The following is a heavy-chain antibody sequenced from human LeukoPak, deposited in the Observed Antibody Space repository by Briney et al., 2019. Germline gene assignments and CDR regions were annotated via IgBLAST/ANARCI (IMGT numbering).Heavy chain of an antibody. Sequence: SETLSLTCTVSGGSISSHYWSWIRQPPGKGLEWIGYIYGSGSTNYHPSLKSRVTISVNTSKNHFSLKLSSVTAADTAVYYCARDNGPCTITKNDAGFDPWGQGTLVTVSS. CDR3: ARDNGPCTITKNDAGFDP. CDR1: GGSISSHY. D-gene: IGHD1-1*01. J-gene: IGHJ5*02. V-gene: IGHV4-59*11. CDR2: IYGSGST.